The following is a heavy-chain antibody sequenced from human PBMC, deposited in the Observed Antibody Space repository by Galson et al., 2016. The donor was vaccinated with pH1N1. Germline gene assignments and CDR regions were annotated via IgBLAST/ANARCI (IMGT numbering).Heavy chain of an antibody. Sequence: SLRLSCAASGFSLSTFWMTWVRQAPGKGLVWVANINQDGSVKYYLDSVKGRFTISRDNAKNSLYLQMDSLRAEDTAVYYCAKAIAQADSYWGQGTLVTVSS. V-gene: IGHV3-7*01. D-gene: IGHD2-15*01. CDR3: AKAIAQADSY. CDR2: INQDGSVK. J-gene: IGHJ4*02. CDR1: GFSLSTFW.